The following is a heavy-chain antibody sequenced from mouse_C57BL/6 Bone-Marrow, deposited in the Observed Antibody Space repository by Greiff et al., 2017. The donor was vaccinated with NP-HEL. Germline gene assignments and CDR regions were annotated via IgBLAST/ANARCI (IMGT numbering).Heavy chain of an antibody. V-gene: IGHV1-81*01. D-gene: IGHD1-1*01. CDR3: ARSITTVGY. J-gene: IGHJ2*01. CDR1: GYTFTSYG. Sequence: LVESGAELARPGASVKLSCKASGYTFTSYGISWVKQRPGQGLEWIGEIYPRSGNTYYNEKFKGKATLTADKSSSTAYMELRSLTSEDSAVYFCARSITTVGYWGQGTTLTVSS. CDR2: IYPRSGNT.